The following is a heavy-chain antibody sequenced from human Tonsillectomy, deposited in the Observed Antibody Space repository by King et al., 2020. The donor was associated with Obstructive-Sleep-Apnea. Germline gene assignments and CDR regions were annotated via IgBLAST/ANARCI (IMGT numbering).Heavy chain of an antibody. Sequence: VQLVESGGGLVKPGGSLRLSCAASGFTFSNAWMSWVRQAPGKGLEWVGRIKSKTDGGTTDYAAPVKGRFTISRDDSKNTLYLQMNSLKTEDTAVYYCTTGGGWVRGGWFDPWGQGTLVTVSS. J-gene: IGHJ5*02. D-gene: IGHD3-10*01. CDR2: IKSKTDGGTT. CDR3: TTGGGWVRGGWFDP. CDR1: GFTFSNAW. V-gene: IGHV3-15*01.